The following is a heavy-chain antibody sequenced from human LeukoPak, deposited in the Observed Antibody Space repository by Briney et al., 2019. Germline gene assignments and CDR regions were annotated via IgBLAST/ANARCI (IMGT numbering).Heavy chain of an antibody. D-gene: IGHD2-2*01. J-gene: IGHJ6*03. CDR2: INPNSGGT. Sequence: ASVKVSCKASGYTFTGYYMHWVRQAPGQGLEWMGWINPNSGGTNYAQKFQGRVTMTRDTSISTAYMELSRLRSDDTAVYYCARHRVVPAARSYYMDAWGKGTTVTVSS. CDR3: ARHRVVPAARSYYMDA. CDR1: GYTFTGYY. V-gene: IGHV1-2*02.